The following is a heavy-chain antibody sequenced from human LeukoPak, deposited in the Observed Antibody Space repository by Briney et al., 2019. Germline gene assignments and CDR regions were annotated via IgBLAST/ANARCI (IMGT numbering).Heavy chain of an antibody. D-gene: IGHD4-17*01. CDR3: ASSTVTQGVDY. Sequence: GGSLRLYCAASGFTFSSYTMKWVRQAPGKGLEWVSSISSGTSHIYYADSVKGRFTISRDNAKNSLYLQMNSLRAEDTAVYYCASSTVTQGVDYWGQGTLVTVSS. V-gene: IGHV3-21*01. CDR2: ISSGTSHI. CDR1: GFTFSSYT. J-gene: IGHJ4*02.